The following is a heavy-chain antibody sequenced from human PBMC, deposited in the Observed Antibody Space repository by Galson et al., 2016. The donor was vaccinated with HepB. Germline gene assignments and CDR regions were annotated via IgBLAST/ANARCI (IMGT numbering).Heavy chain of an antibody. V-gene: IGHV3-74*01. CDR2: LKSDGIST. J-gene: IGHJ4*02. CDR3: RIGAAGFDF. D-gene: IGHD6-13*01. Sequence: SLRLSCAASGFTFSSHWMHWVRQAPGKGLVCVSRLKSDGISTYYADSVKGQFTTSRDNAKNTLYLQMNSLRAEDTAVYYCRIGAAGFDFWGQGTLVTVSS. CDR1: GFTFSSHW.